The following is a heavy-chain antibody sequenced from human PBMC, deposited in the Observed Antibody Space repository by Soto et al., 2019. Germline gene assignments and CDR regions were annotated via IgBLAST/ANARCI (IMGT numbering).Heavy chain of an antibody. CDR3: ASYSSSWYPIDY. CDR2: IYYSGST. J-gene: IGHJ4*02. D-gene: IGHD6-13*01. V-gene: IGHV4-39*01. Sequence: SETLSLTCTVSGGSISSYYWGWIRQPPGKGLEWIGSIYYSGSTYYNPSLKSRVTISVDTSKNQFSLKLSSVTAADTAVYYCASYSSSWYPIDYWGQGTLVTVSS. CDR1: GGSISSYY.